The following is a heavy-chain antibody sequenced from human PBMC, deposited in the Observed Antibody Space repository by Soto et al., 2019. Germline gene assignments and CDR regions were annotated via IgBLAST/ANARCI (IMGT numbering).Heavy chain of an antibody. D-gene: IGHD2-2*02. Sequence: PSETLSLTCAVSGGSISSGGYSWSWIRRPPGKGLEWIGYIYHSGSTYYNPSLKSRVTISVDRSKNQFSLKLSSVTAADTAVYYCARVGCISTSCYSLFDYWGQGTLVTVSS. V-gene: IGHV4-30-2*01. CDR3: ARVGCISTSCYSLFDY. CDR2: IYHSGST. CDR1: GGSISSGGYS. J-gene: IGHJ4*02.